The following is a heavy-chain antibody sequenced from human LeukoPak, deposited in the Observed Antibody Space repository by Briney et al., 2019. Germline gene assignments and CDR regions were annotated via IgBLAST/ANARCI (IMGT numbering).Heavy chain of an antibody. D-gene: IGHD6-25*01. CDR1: GGSFSGYY. J-gene: IGHJ6*03. CDR3: ARFPASAEYRHYYHMDV. V-gene: IGHV4-34*01. CDR2: INHSGST. Sequence: SETLSLTCAVYGGSFSGYYWSWIRQPPGKGLEWIGEINHSGSTNYNPSLKSRVTISVDTSKNQFSLKLSSVTAAATAVYYCARFPASAEYRHYYHMDVWGKGTTVTVSS.